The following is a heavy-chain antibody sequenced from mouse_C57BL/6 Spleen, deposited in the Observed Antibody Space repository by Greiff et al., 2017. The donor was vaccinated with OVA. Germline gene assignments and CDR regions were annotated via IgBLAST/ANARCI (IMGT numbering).Heavy chain of an antibody. Sequence: EVQLQESGGGLVQPGGSLSLSCAASGFTFTDYYMSWVRQPPGKALEWLGFIRNKANGYTTEYSASVKGRFTISRDNSQSILYLQMNALRAEDSATYYCARYGYYGSSYAMDYWGQGTSVTVSS. V-gene: IGHV7-3*01. CDR3: ARYGYYGSSYAMDY. D-gene: IGHD1-1*01. CDR1: GFTFTDYY. CDR2: IRNKANGYTT. J-gene: IGHJ4*01.